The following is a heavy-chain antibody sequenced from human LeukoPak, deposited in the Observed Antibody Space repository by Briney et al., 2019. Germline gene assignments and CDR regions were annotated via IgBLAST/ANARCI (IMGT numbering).Heavy chain of an antibody. CDR1: GYSISSGYY. V-gene: IGHV4-38-2*01. J-gene: IGHJ6*03. D-gene: IGHD1-26*01. CDR3: ARHSAGKDYYYYMDV. Sequence: SETLSLTCAVSGYSISSGYYWGWIRPPPGKGLEWIGSIYHSGSTYYNPSLKSRVTISVDTSKNQFSLKLSSVTAADTAVYYCARHSAGKDYYYYMDVWGKGTTVTVSS. CDR2: IYHSGST.